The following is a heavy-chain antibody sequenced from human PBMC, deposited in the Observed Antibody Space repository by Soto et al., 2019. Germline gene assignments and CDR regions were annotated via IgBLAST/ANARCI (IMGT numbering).Heavy chain of an antibody. CDR1: GYSFTYHY. J-gene: IGHJ4*02. D-gene: IGHD3-22*01. CDR3: ARARYYYDRSDYYPFDY. V-gene: IGHV1-2*04. CDR2: INPKTGDT. Sequence: ASVKVSCKASGYSFTYHYIHWVRQARGHGLEWLGWINPKTGDTTFAQKFRGWVTITRDTSITTVYMELNRLKPDDTAVYYCARARYYYDRSDYYPFDYWGQGTLVTVSS.